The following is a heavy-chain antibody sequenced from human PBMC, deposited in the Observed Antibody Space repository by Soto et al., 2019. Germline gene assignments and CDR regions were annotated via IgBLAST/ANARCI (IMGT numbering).Heavy chain of an antibody. V-gene: IGHV1-18*01. D-gene: IGHD3-3*01. CDR3: ARDRPTIFGVVQNWFDP. J-gene: IGHJ5*02. CDR1: GYTFTSYG. CDR2: ISAYNGNT. Sequence: ASVKVSCKASGYTFTSYGISWVRQAPGQGLEWIGWISAYNGNTNYAQKLQGRVTMTTDTSTSTAYMELRSLRSDDTAVYYCARDRPTIFGVVQNWFDPWGQGTLVTVSS.